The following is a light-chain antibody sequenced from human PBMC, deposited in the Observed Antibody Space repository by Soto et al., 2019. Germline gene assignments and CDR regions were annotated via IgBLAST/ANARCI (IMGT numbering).Light chain of an antibody. V-gene: IGLV1-40*01. Sequence: QPVLTQPPSVSGAPGQRVTISCTGSSSNIGAGYDVHWYQQLPGTAPKLLIYGNSNRPSGVPDRFSGSKSGTSASLAITGLQAEDEADYYCQSYDSIYVVFGGGTKLTVL. CDR2: GNS. J-gene: IGLJ2*01. CDR3: QSYDSIYVV. CDR1: SSNIGAGYD.